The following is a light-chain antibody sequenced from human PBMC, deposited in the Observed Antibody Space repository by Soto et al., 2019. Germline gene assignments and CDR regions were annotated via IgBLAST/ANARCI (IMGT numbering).Light chain of an antibody. CDR1: SSDVGAYNY. Sequence: QSALTQPASVSGSPGQSITISCTGTSSDVGAYNYVSWYQQLPGTAPKLMIYGVTIRPSGVSNRFSGSKSDNTASLTISGLQAEDEADYYCSSYTSTSTLIVFGPGTKVTVL. V-gene: IGLV2-14*01. CDR3: SSYTSTSTLIV. J-gene: IGLJ1*01. CDR2: GVT.